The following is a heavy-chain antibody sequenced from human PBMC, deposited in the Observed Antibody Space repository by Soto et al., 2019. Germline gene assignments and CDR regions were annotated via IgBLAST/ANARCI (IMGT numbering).Heavy chain of an antibody. CDR3: AREGYYSGSGTYSPPRYYGMDV. D-gene: IGHD3-10*01. Sequence: QVQLVQSGAEVKRAGASVKVSCKASGYTFSSYGLSWVRQAPGQGLEWKGWISDYNGNTHYAQKFQGRVIMTTDTSTRTAYMELRSLRSDDTAVYFCAREGYYSGSGTYSPPRYYGMDVWGQGTTVTVSS. J-gene: IGHJ6*02. CDR2: ISDYNGNT. CDR1: GYTFSSYG. V-gene: IGHV1-18*01.